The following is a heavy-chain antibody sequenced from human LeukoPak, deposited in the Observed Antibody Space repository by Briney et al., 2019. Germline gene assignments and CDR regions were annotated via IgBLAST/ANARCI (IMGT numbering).Heavy chain of an antibody. CDR2: ISSDSRFI. J-gene: IGHJ3*02. Sequence: GGSLRLPCTASGFSFSTYSMNWVRQAPGKGLEWVSSISSDSRFIYYADSVKGRVTISRDNAKNSLYLQMSSLRAEDTALYYCARDVSGLDAFDMWGQGTMVTVSS. CDR1: GFSFSTYS. V-gene: IGHV3-21*01. D-gene: IGHD5/OR15-5a*01. CDR3: ARDVSGLDAFDM.